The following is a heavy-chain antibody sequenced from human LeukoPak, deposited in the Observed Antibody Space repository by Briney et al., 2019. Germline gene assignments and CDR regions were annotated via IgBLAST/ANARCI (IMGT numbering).Heavy chain of an antibody. CDR2: INHSGST. J-gene: IGHJ6*03. CDR1: GGSFSGYY. D-gene: IGHD5-12*01. CDR3: ARPGVRGWLRLSYMDV. V-gene: IGHV4-34*01. Sequence: SETLSLTCAVYGGSFSGYYWSWIRQPPGKGLEWIGEINHSGSTNYNPSLKSRVTISVDTSKNQFSLRLSSVTAADTAVYYCARPGVRGWLRLSYMDVWGKGTTVTISS.